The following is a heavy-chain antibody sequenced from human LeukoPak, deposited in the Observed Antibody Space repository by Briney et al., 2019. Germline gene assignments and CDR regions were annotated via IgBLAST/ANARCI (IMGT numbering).Heavy chain of an antibody. D-gene: IGHD5-12*01. J-gene: IGHJ4*02. Sequence: PGRSLRLSCAASGFTFSSYGMHWDRQAPGKGLEWVAVIRYDGSNKYYADSVKGRFTISRDNSKNTLYLQMNSLRAEDTAVYYCARRLGYDSLDYWGQGTLVTVSS. V-gene: IGHV3-33*01. CDR1: GFTFSSYG. CDR2: IRYDGSNK. CDR3: ARRLGYDSLDY.